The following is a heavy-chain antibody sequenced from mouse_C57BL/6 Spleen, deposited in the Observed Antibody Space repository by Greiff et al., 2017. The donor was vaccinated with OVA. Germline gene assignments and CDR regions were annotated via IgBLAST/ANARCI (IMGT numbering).Heavy chain of an antibody. J-gene: IGHJ2*01. CDR3: ARYPFYYFDY. Sequence: EVMLVESGGGLVQPGGSLSLSCAASGFTFTDYYMSWVRQPPGKALEWLGFIRNKANGYTTEYSASVKGRFTISRDNSQSILYLQMNAQRAEDSATYYCARYPFYYFDYWGQGTTLTVSS. V-gene: IGHV7-3*01. CDR2: IRNKANGYTT. CDR1: GFTFTDYY.